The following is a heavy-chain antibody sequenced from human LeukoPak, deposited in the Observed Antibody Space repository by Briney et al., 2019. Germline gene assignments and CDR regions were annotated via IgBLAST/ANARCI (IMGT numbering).Heavy chain of an antibody. Sequence: SGPTLVNPTQTLTLTCAFSGFSLSTSGMRVSWIRQPPGKALEWLARIDWDDDKFYSTSLKTRLTISKDTSKNQVVLTMTNMDPVDTATYYCARAMVRGVLDYWGQGTLVTVSS. CDR3: ARAMVRGVLDY. CDR2: IDWDDDK. J-gene: IGHJ4*02. V-gene: IGHV2-70*04. D-gene: IGHD3-10*01. CDR1: GFSLSTSGMR.